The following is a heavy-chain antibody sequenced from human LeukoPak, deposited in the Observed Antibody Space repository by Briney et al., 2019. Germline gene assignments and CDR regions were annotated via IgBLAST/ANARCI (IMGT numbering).Heavy chain of an antibody. CDR2: FDPEDGET. CDR1: GYTLTELS. D-gene: IGHD2-8*01. V-gene: IGHV1-24*01. J-gene: IGHJ4*02. CDR3: ATLMENLGYFDY. Sequence: ASVKVSCKVSGYTLTELSMHWVRQAPGKGLEWMGGFDPEDGETIYAQKFQGRVTMTEDTSTDTAYMELSSLRSEDTAVYYCATLMENLGYFDYWGQGTLVTVSS.